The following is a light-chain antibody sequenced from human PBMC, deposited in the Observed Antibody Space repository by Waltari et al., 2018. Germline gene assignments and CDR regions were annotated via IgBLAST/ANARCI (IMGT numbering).Light chain of an antibody. CDR3: ATRDDSLNAWV. CDR2: RDDQGND. V-gene: IGLV1-44*01. J-gene: IGLJ3*02. CDR1: WSTLGNNG. Sequence: QSVLTQPPSVSGIPGHKVTIPCSGSWSTLGNNGVNCYHQLPGTAPKLLMYRDDQGNDQRASGVPGRFSGSRSGPSASLAISGLQSDDEADYYCATRDDSLNAWVFGGGTKLTVL.